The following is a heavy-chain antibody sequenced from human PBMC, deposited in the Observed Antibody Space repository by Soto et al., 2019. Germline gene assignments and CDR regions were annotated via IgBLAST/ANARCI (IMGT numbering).Heavy chain of an antibody. CDR2: ISGYNGDT. CDR3: ARDRLPGTAYSDFWSGGSRWFDP. Sequence: QVQLVQSGTEVKKTGASVRVSCKTSGYSFSSYGISWVRQAPGQGLEWMGWISGYNGDTNYAQKFQGRVTMTTDTLTKTAYMDLRSLRPDDTAVYFCARDRLPGTAYSDFWSGGSRWFDPWGQGTLVSVSS. J-gene: IGHJ5*02. V-gene: IGHV1-18*04. CDR1: GYSFSSYG. D-gene: IGHD3-3*01.